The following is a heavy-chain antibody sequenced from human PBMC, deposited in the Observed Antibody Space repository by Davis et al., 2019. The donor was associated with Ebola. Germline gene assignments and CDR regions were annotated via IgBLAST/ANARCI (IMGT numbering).Heavy chain of an antibody. J-gene: IGHJ6*02. D-gene: IGHD4-17*01. Sequence: GESLKISCKGSGYSFTSYWIAWVRQVPGKGLEWMGSIYPGDSETRYSPSLQGQATISVDKSISTAYLQWSSLKASDTAMYYCARGIPYGDYGMDVWGQGTTVTVSS. V-gene: IGHV5-51*01. CDR3: ARGIPYGDYGMDV. CDR2: IYPGDSET. CDR1: GYSFTSYW.